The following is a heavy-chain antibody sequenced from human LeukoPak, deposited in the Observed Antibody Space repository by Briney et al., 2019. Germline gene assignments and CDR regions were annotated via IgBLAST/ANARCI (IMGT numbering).Heavy chain of an antibody. J-gene: IGHJ4*02. CDR3: VRDQFKAFDY. CDR1: GFAFSSYW. CDR2: IKEDGSEK. V-gene: IGHV3-7*01. Sequence: GGSLRLSCEASGFAFSSYWASWVRQAPGKGLEWVANIKEDGSEKYYVDSVKGRFTISRDNAKNSLYLEMNSLRAEDTAVYYCVRDQFKAFDYWGRGALVTVSS.